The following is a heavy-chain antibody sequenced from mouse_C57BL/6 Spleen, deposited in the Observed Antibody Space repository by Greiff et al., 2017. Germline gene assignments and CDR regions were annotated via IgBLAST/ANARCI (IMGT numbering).Heavy chain of an antibody. CDR1: GYTFTSYW. V-gene: IGHV1-55*01. D-gene: IGHD2-3*01. CDR3: ASHDGYYVGFAY. J-gene: IGHJ3*01. Sequence: QVQLKQPGAELVKPGASVKMSCKASGYTFTSYWITWVKQRPGQGLEWIGDIYPGSGSTNYNEKFKSKVTLTVDTSSSTAYMQLSSLTSEDSAVYYCASHDGYYVGFAYWGQGTLVTVSA. CDR2: IYPGSGST.